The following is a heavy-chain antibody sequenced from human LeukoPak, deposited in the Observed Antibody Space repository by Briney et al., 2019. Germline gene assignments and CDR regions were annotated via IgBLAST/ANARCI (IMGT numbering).Heavy chain of an antibody. CDR1: GGSISSGSYY. D-gene: IGHD3-9*01. CDR2: IYTSGST. Sequence: PSQTLSLTCTVSGGSISSGSYYWSWIRQPAGKGLEWIGRIYTSGSTNYNPSLKSRVTISVDTSKNQFSLKLSSVTAADTAVYYCARSIFALARDAFDIWGQGTMVTVSS. CDR3: ARSIFALARDAFDI. J-gene: IGHJ3*02. V-gene: IGHV4-61*02.